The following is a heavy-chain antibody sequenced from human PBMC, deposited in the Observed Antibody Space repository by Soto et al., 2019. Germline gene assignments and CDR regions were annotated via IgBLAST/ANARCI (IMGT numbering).Heavy chain of an antibody. CDR2: IKFDESEK. V-gene: IGHV3-7*03. Sequence: EVQLVESGGGLVQPGGSLRVSCAASGFTFSDYWMSWVRQAPGKGPEWVANIKFDESEKKYADSVKGRFTIYRDNARNSLLLQMNSLRVGDTAVYYCVKDGGYCSSTSCYSPRNHYFDSWGQGTLVTVSS. CDR1: GFTFSDYW. D-gene: IGHD2-2*01. CDR3: VKDGGYCSSTSCYSPRNHYFDS. J-gene: IGHJ4*02.